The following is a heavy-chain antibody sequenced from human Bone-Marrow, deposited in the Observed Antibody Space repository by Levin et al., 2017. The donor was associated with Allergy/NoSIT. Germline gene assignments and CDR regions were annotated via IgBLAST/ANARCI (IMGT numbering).Heavy chain of an antibody. D-gene: IGHD3-3*01. Sequence: SCAASGFTFSNAWMSWVRQAPGKGLEWVGRIKTKTDGGTTDYAAPVKGRFTISRDDSKNTLYLQMNSLKTEDTAVYYCTSDRGYDFWSGYSHHYYFDYWGQGTLVTVSS. CDR2: IKTKTDGGTT. CDR3: TSDRGYDFWSGYSHHYYFDY. CDR1: GFTFSNAW. J-gene: IGHJ4*02. V-gene: IGHV3-15*01.